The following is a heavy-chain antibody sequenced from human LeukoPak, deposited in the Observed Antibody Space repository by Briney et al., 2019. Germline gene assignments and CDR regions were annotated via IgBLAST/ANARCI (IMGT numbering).Heavy chain of an antibody. CDR1: GGSISSYC. J-gene: IGHJ6*03. D-gene: IGHD3-10*01. Sequence: PSETLSLTCTVSGGSISSYCWSWIRQPPGKGLEWIGYIYYSGSTNYNPSLKSRVTISVDTSKNQFSLKLSSVTAADTAVYYCARGMVRGVYYYMDVWGKGTTVTVSS. CDR2: IYYSGST. CDR3: ARGMVRGVYYYMDV. V-gene: IGHV4-59*01.